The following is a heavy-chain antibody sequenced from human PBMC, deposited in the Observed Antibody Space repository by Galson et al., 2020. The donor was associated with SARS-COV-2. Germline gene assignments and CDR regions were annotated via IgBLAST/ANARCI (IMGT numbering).Heavy chain of an antibody. CDR2: IRQKLHSYTT. CDR3: ARLSIFWTDHFPYYYMDV. J-gene: IGHJ6*03. CDR1: GFSFSVHY. V-gene: IGHV3-72*01. D-gene: IGHD3-3*02. Sequence: GGSLRLSCAASGFSFSVHYMDWVRQAPGKGLEWVGHIRQKLHSYTTEYAASVKGRFTISRDDSENSVYLQMNSLQMEDTAVYYCARLSIFWTDHFPYYYMDVWGRGTTVTVSS.